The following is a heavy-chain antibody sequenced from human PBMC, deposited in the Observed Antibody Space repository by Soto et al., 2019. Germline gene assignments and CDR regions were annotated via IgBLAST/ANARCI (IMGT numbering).Heavy chain of an antibody. J-gene: IGHJ4*02. CDR3: SRGILV. V-gene: IGHV4-31*03. Sequence: QVQLQESGPGLVKPSQTLSLTCTVSGGSINSGGYCWRWIRQHPGKGLDWIGCISYGGSTSYNPSRRSGVTIAVDTSKNRFSRRLTSVTAADTAVYYCSRGILVWGQGALITVSS. CDR2: ISYGGST. D-gene: IGHD3-10*01. CDR1: GGSINSGGYC.